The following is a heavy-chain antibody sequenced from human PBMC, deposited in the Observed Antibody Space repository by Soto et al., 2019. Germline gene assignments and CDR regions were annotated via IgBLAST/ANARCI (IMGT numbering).Heavy chain of an antibody. CDR3: AKGHFACFFGGGDY. CDR2: ISYDGSNK. J-gene: IGHJ4*02. D-gene: IGHD3-16*01. Sequence: QVQLVESGGGVVQPGRSLRLSCAASGFTFSSYGMHWVRQAPGKGLEWVAVISYDGSNKYYADSVKGRFTISRDNSKNTLYLKMKGLGAEERAVFSCAKGHFACFFGGGDYWGQGTLVTVSS. CDR1: GFTFSSYG. V-gene: IGHV3-30*18.